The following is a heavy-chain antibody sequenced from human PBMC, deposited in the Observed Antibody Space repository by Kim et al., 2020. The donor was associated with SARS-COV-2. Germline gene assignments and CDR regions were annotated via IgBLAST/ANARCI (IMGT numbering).Heavy chain of an antibody. D-gene: IGHD3-3*01. V-gene: IGHV3-66*01. Sequence: GGSLRLSCAASGFTVSSNYMSWVRQAPGKGLEWVSVIYSGGSTYYADSVKGRFTISRDNSKNTLYLQMNSLRAEDTAVYYCARELRFLEWSYEGYYGMDVWGQGTTVTVSS. CDR3: ARELRFLEWSYEGYYGMDV. CDR1: GFTVSSNY. J-gene: IGHJ6*02. CDR2: IYSGGST.